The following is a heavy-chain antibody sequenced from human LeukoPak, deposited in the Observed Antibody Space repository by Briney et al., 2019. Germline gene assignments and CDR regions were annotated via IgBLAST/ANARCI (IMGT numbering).Heavy chain of an antibody. CDR3: ARDRGVAVAGPPGY. J-gene: IGHJ4*02. CDR1: GYSISSGYY. Sequence: SETLSLTCAVSGYSISSGYYWGWIRQPPGNGLEWVGSIFHSGSTYYNPSLKSRVTISVDTSKNQFSLKLSSVTAADTAVYYCARDRGVAVAGPPGYWGQGTLVTVSS. V-gene: IGHV4-38-2*02. CDR2: IFHSGST. D-gene: IGHD6-19*01.